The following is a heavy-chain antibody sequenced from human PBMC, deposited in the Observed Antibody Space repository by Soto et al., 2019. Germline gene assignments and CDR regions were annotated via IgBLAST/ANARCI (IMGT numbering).Heavy chain of an antibody. V-gene: IGHV3-9*01. J-gene: IGHJ3*02. D-gene: IGHD6-13*01. Sequence: GGSLRLSCAASGLTFDDYAMHWVRQAPGKGLEWVSGISWNSDSIGYADSVKGRFTISRDNAKNSLYLQMNSLRAEDTALYYCAKARVAAGIRDAFDIWGQGTMVTVSS. CDR2: ISWNSDSI. CDR3: AKARVAAGIRDAFDI. CDR1: GLTFDDYA.